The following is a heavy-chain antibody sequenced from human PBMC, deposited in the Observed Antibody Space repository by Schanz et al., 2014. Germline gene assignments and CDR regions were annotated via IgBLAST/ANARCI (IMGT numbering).Heavy chain of an antibody. V-gene: IGHV3-48*01. Sequence: EVQLVESGGGLVQPGGSLRLSCSASGFTFSIYAMHWVRQAPGKGLEWVSYISGSSRTIYYADSMKGRFTVSRDNAENALYLQMNSLRAEDTAVYYCARNRGSGGQNWYFDLWGRGTLVTVSS. CDR2: ISGSSRTI. CDR3: ARNRGSGGQNWYFDL. J-gene: IGHJ2*01. CDR1: GFTFSIYA. D-gene: IGHD1-26*01.